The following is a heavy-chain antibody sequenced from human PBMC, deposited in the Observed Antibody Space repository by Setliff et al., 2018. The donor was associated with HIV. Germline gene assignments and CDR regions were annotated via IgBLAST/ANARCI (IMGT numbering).Heavy chain of an antibody. CDR3: AREGQEEWLAPSMYNWFDP. V-gene: IGHV4-38-2*02. D-gene: IGHD6-19*01. Sequence: SETLSLTCTVSGYSISSGYYWGWIRQPPGKGLEWIGSISHSGSTYYNPSLKSRVTISVDTSKSQFSLKLSSVTAADTAVYYCAREGQEEWLAPSMYNWFDPWGQGTLVTVSS. CDR2: ISHSGST. CDR1: GYSISSGYY. J-gene: IGHJ5*02.